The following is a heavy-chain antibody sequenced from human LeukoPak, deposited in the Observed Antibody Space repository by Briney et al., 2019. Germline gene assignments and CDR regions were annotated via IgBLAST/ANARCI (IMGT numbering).Heavy chain of an antibody. J-gene: IGHJ4*02. D-gene: IGHD2-2*01. CDR1: GGSISSSSYY. CDR2: IYYSGST. Sequence: SETLSLTCTVSGGSISSSSYYCGWIRQPPGKGLEWIGSIYYSGSTYYNPSLKSRVTISVDTSKNQFSLKLSSVTAADTAVYYCASTALGYCSSTSCFTPHYFDYWGQGTLVTVSS. V-gene: IGHV4-39*01. CDR3: ASTALGYCSSTSCFTPHYFDY.